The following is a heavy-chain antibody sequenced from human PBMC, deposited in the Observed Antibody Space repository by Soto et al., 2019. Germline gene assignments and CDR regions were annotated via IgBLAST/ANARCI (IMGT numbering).Heavy chain of an antibody. D-gene: IGHD6-13*01. CDR3: ARDPRYSSSWYYYYGMDV. Sequence: PGGSLRLSCAASGFTFSSYGMHWVRQAPGKGLEWVAVIWYDGSNKYYADSVKGRFTISRDNSKNTLYLQMNSLRAEDTAVYYCARDPRYSSSWYYYYGMDVWGQGTTVTVSS. V-gene: IGHV3-33*01. CDR2: IWYDGSNK. CDR1: GFTFSSYG. J-gene: IGHJ6*02.